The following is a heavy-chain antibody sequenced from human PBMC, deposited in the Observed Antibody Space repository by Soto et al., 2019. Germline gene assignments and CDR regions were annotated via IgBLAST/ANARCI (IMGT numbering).Heavy chain of an antibody. CDR2: IIPIFGTA. J-gene: IGHJ4*02. CDR1: GGTFSSYA. Sequence: SVKVSCKASGGTFSSYAISWVRQAPGQGLEWMGGIIPIFGTANYAQKFQSRVTITADESTSTAYMELSSLRSEDTAVYYCARITGRYYDSSGYYYAPVDYWGQGTLVTVSS. CDR3: ARITGRYYDSSGYYYAPVDY. D-gene: IGHD3-22*01. V-gene: IGHV1-69*13.